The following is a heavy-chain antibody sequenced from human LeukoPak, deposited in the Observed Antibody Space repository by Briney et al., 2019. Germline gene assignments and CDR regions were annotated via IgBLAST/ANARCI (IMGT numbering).Heavy chain of an antibody. Sequence: SETLSLTCTVSGGSISSYYWSWIRQPPGKGLEWIGYIYYSGTTNYNPSLKSRVTISVATSKNQFSLNLSSVTAADTAVNYCARGGGGEYSSGWYDYWGQGTLVTVSS. D-gene: IGHD6-19*01. CDR2: IYYSGTT. CDR1: GGSISSYY. CDR3: ARGGGGEYSSGWYDY. V-gene: IGHV4-59*01. J-gene: IGHJ4*02.